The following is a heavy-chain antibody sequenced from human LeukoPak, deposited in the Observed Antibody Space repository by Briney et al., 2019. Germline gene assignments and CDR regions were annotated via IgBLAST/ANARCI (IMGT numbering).Heavy chain of an antibody. Sequence: PGGSLRLSCAASGFTFSSYWMSWFRQAPGKGLEWVAIINQDGSEKYYVDSVKGRFTISRDNAKNSLYLQMNSPSAEDTAVYYCALRRNFCFDYWGQGTLVTVSS. V-gene: IGHV3-7*01. CDR2: INQDGSEK. CDR1: GFTFSSYW. D-gene: IGHD3-3*01. J-gene: IGHJ4*02. CDR3: ALRRNFCFDY.